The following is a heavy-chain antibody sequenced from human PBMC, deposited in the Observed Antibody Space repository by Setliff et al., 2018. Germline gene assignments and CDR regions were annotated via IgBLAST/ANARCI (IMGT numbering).Heavy chain of an antibody. J-gene: IGHJ6*03. CDR3: ARVSGFLYVDV. CDR1: GGSISSRTYY. Sequence: SLTCNVSGGSISSRTYYWSWIRQPAGKGLEWIGHIYTSWSTNYNPSLKSRVTMSVDTTKNQFSLKLTSVTAADTAVYYCARVSGFLYVDVWGKGTTVTVSS. V-gene: IGHV4-61*09. CDR2: IYTSWST. D-gene: IGHD3-3*01.